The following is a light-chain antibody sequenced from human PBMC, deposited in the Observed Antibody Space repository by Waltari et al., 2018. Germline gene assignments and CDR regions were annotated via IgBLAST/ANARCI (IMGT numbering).Light chain of an antibody. V-gene: IGKV1-27*01. Sequence: DIQMTQSPSSLSASIGDRVTIPCRASQGISNYLAWYQQKPGKVPKLLIYAASTLHSGVPSRFSGSGSGTDFTLTISSLQPEDVATYYCQKYDSAPFTFGPGTTVDIK. CDR1: QGISNY. CDR2: AAS. J-gene: IGKJ3*01. CDR3: QKYDSAPFT.